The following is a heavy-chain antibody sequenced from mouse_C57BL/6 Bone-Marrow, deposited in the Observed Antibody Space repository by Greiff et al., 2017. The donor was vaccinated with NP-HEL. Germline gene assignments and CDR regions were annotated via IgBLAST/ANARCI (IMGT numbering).Heavy chain of an antibody. V-gene: IGHV1-69*01. CDR3: ARPLYYYGSSPYWYFDV. J-gene: IGHJ1*03. Sequence: QVHVKQPGAELVMPGASVKLSCKASGYTFTSYWMHWVKQRPGQGLEWIGEIDPSDSYTNSNQKFKGKSTLTVDKSTSTAYMQLSSLTSEDSAVYYCARPLYYYGSSPYWYFDVWGTGTTVTVSS. CDR1: GYTFTSYW. CDR2: IDPSDSYT. D-gene: IGHD1-1*01.